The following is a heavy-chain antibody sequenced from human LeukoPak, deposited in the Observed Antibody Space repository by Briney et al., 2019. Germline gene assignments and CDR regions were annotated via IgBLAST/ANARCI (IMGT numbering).Heavy chain of an antibody. Sequence: GGSLRLSCAASGFTFSSYGMNWVRQAPGKGLEWVSVIYSGGSTYYADSVKGRFTISRDNSKNTLYLQMNSLRAEDTAVYYCAKPAYCGGDCYSPYFDYWGQGTLVTVSS. J-gene: IGHJ4*02. CDR2: IYSGGST. D-gene: IGHD2-21*02. CDR3: AKPAYCGGDCYSPYFDY. CDR1: GFTFSSYG. V-gene: IGHV3-66*04.